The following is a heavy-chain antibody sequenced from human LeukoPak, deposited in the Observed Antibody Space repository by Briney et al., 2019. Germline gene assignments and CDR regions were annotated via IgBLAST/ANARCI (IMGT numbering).Heavy chain of an antibody. Sequence: GASVKVSCKVSGYTFTSYDINWVRQATGQGLEWMGWMNPSSGNTGYAQKFQGRVSMTRDTPISTAYMELSSLRSEDTAVYYCARGPVEAVFGVSTEDWGQGTTVTVSS. CDR3: ARGPVEAVFGVSTED. D-gene: IGHD3-10*02. CDR1: GYTFTSYD. CDR2: MNPSSGNT. V-gene: IGHV1-8*01. J-gene: IGHJ6*02.